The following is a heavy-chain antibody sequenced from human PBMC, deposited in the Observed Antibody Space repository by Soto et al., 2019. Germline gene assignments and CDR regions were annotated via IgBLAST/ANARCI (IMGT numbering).Heavy chain of an antibody. CDR2: IYYSGST. J-gene: IGHJ5*02. CDR1: GGSISSSSYY. CDR3: ARAREGQQWLVLNWFDP. Sequence: SETLSLTCTVSGGSISSSSYYWGWIRQPPGKGLEWIGSIYYSGSTYYNPSLKSRVTISVDTSKNQFSLKLSSATAADTAVYYCARAREGQQWLVLNWFDPWGQGTLVTVSS. D-gene: IGHD6-19*01. V-gene: IGHV4-39*01.